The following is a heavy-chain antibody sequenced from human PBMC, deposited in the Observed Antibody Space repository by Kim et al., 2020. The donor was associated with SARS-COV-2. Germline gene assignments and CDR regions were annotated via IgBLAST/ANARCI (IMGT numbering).Heavy chain of an antibody. Sequence: GGSLRLSCAASGFTFSSYWMHWVRQAPGKGLVWVSRINSDGSSTSYADSVKGRFTISRDNAKNTLYLQMNSLRAEDTAVYYCARDGGYCSGGSCYLWDWGQGTLVTVSS. CDR2: INSDGSST. CDR1: GFTFSSYW. D-gene: IGHD2-15*01. V-gene: IGHV3-74*01. J-gene: IGHJ4*02. CDR3: ARDGGYCSGGSCYLWD.